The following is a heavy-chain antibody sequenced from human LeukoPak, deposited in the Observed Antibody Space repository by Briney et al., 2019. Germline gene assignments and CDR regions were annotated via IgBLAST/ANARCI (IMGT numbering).Heavy chain of an antibody. J-gene: IGHJ3*02. CDR1: GFTFSSYA. CDR2: ISYDGSNK. CDR3: ARDRDYGDYVAAFDI. Sequence: GGSLRLSCAASGFTFSSYAMHWVRQAPGKGLEWVAVISYDGSNKYYADSVKGRFTISRDNSKNTLYLQMNSLRAEDTAVYYCARDRDYGDYVAAFDIWGQGTMVTVSS. V-gene: IGHV3-30-3*01. D-gene: IGHD4-17*01.